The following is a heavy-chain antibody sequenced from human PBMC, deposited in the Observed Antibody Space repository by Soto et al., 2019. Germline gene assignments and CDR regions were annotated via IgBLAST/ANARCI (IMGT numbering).Heavy chain of an antibody. D-gene: IGHD4-4*01. CDR1: GGTFSNYA. CDR3: ARDNDYSNYAGSDYFDY. J-gene: IGHJ4*02. V-gene: IGHV1-69*12. CDR2: IIPISGIA. Sequence: QVQLVQSGAEVKKPGSSVKVSCKASGGTFSNYAISWVRQAPGQGLEWMGGIIPISGIANYAQKFQGRVTITADESTSTAYMELSSLRSEDTAVYYCARDNDYSNYAGSDYFDYWGQGTLVTVSS.